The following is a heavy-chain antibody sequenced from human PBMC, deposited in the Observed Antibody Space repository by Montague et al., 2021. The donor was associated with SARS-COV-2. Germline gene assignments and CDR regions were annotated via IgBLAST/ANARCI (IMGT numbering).Heavy chain of an antibody. CDR3: ARVPSSSWYFDY. J-gene: IGHJ4*02. Sequence: SLRLSCAASGFTFSSYWMSWVRQAPGKGLEWVADIKQDGSEKYYVDSVKGRFTISRDNAKNSLYLQMNSLRAEDTALYYCARVPSSSWYFDYWGQGTLVTVSS. D-gene: IGHD6-13*01. CDR1: GFTFSSYW. CDR2: IKQDGSEK. V-gene: IGHV3-7*01.